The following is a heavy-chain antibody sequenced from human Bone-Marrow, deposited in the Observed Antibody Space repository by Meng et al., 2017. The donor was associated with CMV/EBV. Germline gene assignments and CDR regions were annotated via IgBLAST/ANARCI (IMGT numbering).Heavy chain of an antibody. CDR2: ISHSGST. Sequence: GSLRLSCAVYGGSFSDYYWSWFRQPPGEGLEWIGDISHSGSTNYNPSLKSRVTISIDTSKKQFSLRLRSVTAADTAVFYCARQLIYYYGADVWGQGTTVTVSS. J-gene: IGHJ6*02. V-gene: IGHV4-34*01. D-gene: IGHD3-10*01. CDR1: GGSFSDYY. CDR3: ARQLIYYYGADV.